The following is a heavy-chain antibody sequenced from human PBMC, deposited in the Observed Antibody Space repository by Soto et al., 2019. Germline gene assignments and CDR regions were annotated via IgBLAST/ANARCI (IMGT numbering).Heavy chain of an antibody. D-gene: IGHD3-16*01. Sequence: QVVQSGAEVKKPGSSVKVSCKASGGTFNRQAFSWVRQAPGQGLEWMGGFIPIFGTTDYSQKFQGRVTITAGEATSTADMARSRLTSDDTAVYYWARVDSYMFGGGEWFDPWGQGTLVTVSS. CDR3: ARVDSYMFGGGEWFDP. CDR1: GGTFNRQA. CDR2: FIPIFGTT. J-gene: IGHJ5*02. V-gene: IGHV1-69*12.